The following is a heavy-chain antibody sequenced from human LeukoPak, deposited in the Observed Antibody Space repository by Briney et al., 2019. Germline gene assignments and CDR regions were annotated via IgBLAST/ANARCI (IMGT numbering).Heavy chain of an antibody. CDR1: GFTFSSYA. CDR2: ISGSGGST. J-gene: IGHJ4*02. CDR3: AKDLARIVGASFDY. V-gene: IGHV3-23*01. D-gene: IGHD1-26*01. Sequence: GGSLRLSCAASGFTFSSYAMSWVRQAPGKGLEWVSAISGSGGSTYYADSVKGRFTISRDNSKNTLYLQMNSLRAEDTAVYYCAKDLARIVGASFDYWGREPWSPSPQ.